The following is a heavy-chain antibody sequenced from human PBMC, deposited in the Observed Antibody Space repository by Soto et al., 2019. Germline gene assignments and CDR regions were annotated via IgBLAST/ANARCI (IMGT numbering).Heavy chain of an antibody. CDR1: GYTLTELS. CDR3: ATPTYPHSYGYGKSQHGYFDY. CDR2: FDPEDGET. D-gene: IGHD5-18*01. V-gene: IGHV1-24*01. Sequence: ASVKVSCKVSGYTLTELSMHWVRQAPGKGLEWVGGFDPEDGETIYAQKFQGRVTMTEDTSTDTAYMELSSLRSEDTAVYYCATPTYPHSYGYGKSQHGYFDYWGQGTLVTVSS. J-gene: IGHJ4*02.